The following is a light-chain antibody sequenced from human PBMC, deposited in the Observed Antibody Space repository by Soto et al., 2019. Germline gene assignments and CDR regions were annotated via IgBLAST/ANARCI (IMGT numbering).Light chain of an antibody. CDR2: GAS. Sequence: EIVMPQSRATLSKSPGERSTLSCLASQSVSNDFLACYQQKSGQAPRRLIYGASTRATAVPDRFSGSGSGAGFTLSISRLEPGNLAVYYCQQYGSSPPRTFGQGTKVDIK. V-gene: IGKV3-20*01. J-gene: IGKJ1*01. CDR3: QQYGSSPPRT. CDR1: QSVSNDF.